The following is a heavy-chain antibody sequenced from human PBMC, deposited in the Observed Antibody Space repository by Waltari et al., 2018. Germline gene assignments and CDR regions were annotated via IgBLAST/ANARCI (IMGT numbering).Heavy chain of an antibody. V-gene: IGHV4-59*01. Sequence: KGLEWIGYISYSGSTNYNPSLKSRVTVSVDTSKNQFSLRLSSVTAADTAMYYCARDVRNGYSYGWGSFDYWGQGTLVTVSS. CDR3: ARDVRNGYSYGWGSFDY. CDR2: ISYSGST. D-gene: IGHD5-18*01. J-gene: IGHJ4*02.